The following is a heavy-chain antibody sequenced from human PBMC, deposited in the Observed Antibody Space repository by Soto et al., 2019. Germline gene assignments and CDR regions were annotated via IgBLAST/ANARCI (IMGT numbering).Heavy chain of an antibody. CDR3: ARGGSSSFFYYYGMDV. Sequence: SETLSLTCTVSGGSISSYYWSWIRQPAGKGLEWIGRIYTSGSTNYNPSLKSRVTMSVDTSKNQFSLKLSSVTAADTAVYYCARGGSSSFFYYYGMDVWGQGTTVTVSS. CDR2: IYTSGST. CDR1: GGSISSYY. V-gene: IGHV4-4*07. D-gene: IGHD6-13*01. J-gene: IGHJ6*02.